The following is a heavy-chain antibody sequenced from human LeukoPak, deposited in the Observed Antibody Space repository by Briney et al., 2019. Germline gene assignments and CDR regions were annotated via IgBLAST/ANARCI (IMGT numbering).Heavy chain of an antibody. Sequence: PSETLSLTCTVFGGSISSYYWSWTRQPAGKGLEWIGRIYTSGSTNYNPSLKSRVTMSVDTSKNQFSLKLSSVTAADTAVYYCARDSQYYDFWSGYSFWFDPWGQGTLVTVSS. J-gene: IGHJ5*02. D-gene: IGHD3-3*01. CDR2: IYTSGST. CDR1: GGSISSYY. CDR3: ARDSQYYDFWSGYSFWFDP. V-gene: IGHV4-4*07.